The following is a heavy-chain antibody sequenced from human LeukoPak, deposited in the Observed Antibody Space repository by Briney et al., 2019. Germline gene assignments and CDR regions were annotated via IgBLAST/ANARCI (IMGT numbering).Heavy chain of an antibody. CDR3: AGAGYSSGCHF. J-gene: IGHJ4*02. Sequence: PSETLSLTCTVSGGSISSSSYYWGWIRQPPGKGLEWIGSIYYSGSTYYNPSLKSRVTISVDTSKNQFSLKLSSVTAADTAVYYCAGAGYSSGCHFGGQGTLVTVSS. CDR2: IYYSGST. CDR1: GGSISSSSYY. D-gene: IGHD6-19*01. V-gene: IGHV4-39*07.